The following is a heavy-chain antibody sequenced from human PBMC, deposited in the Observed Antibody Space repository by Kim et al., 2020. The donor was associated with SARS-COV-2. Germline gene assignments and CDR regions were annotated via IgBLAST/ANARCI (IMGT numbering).Heavy chain of an antibody. J-gene: IGHJ4*02. V-gene: IGHV1-18*01. Sequence: ASVKVSCKASGYTFTSYGISWVRQAPGQGLEWMGWISAYNGNTNYAQKLQGRVTMTTDTSTSTAYMELRSLRSDDTAVYYCARDYPYAGTPPGDCTNGVCYTGSIDYWGQGTLVTVSS. CDR3: ARDYPYAGTPPGDCTNGVCYTGSIDY. CDR2: ISAYNGNT. D-gene: IGHD2-8*01. CDR1: GYTFTSYG.